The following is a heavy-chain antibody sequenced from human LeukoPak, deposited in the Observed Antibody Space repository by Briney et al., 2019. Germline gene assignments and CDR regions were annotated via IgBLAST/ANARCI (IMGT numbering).Heavy chain of an antibody. D-gene: IGHD1-26*01. Sequence: GGSLRLSCAASGFTFSSYAMHWVRQAPGKGLEWVAVISYDGSNKYYADSVKGRFTISKDNSKNTLYLQMNSLRAEDTAVYYCARSGVGPFDYWGQETLVTVSS. CDR3: ARSGVGPFDY. J-gene: IGHJ4*02. V-gene: IGHV3-30*04. CDR1: GFTFSSYA. CDR2: ISYDGSNK.